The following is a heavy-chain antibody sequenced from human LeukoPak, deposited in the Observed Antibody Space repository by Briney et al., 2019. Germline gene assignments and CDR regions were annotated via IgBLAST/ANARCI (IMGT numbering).Heavy chain of an antibody. V-gene: IGHV3-48*04. CDR3: ASEILTGYYSEDY. J-gene: IGHJ4*02. CDR2: ISSSSSTI. D-gene: IGHD3-9*01. Sequence: PGGSLRLSCAASGFTFSSYSMNWVRQAPGKGLEWVSYISSSSSTIYYTDSVKGRFTISRDNAKNSLYLQMNSLRAEDTAVYYCASEILTGYYSEDYWGQGTLVTVSS. CDR1: GFTFSSYS.